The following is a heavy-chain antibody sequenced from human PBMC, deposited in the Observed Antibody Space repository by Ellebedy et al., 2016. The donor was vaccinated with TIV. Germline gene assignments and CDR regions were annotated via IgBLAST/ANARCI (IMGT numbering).Heavy chain of an antibody. CDR1: GYTFTSYG. J-gene: IGHJ4*02. Sequence: AASVKVSCKASGYTFTSYGISWVRQAPGQGLEWMGWISAYNGNTNYAQKLQGRVPMTTDTSTSTAYMELRSLKSDDTAVFYCAKRGLFGELLYLDYWGQGTLVTVSS. D-gene: IGHD3-10*02. CDR2: ISAYNGNT. V-gene: IGHV1-18*01. CDR3: AKRGLFGELLYLDY.